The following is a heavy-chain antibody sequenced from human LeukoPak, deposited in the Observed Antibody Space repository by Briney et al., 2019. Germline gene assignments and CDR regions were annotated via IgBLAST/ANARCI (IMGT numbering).Heavy chain of an antibody. CDR1: GYIFISDD. CDR3: ARASKDEDYYYYGLDV. D-gene: IGHD5-24*01. CDR2: MNPNSGNT. V-gene: IGHV1-8*01. J-gene: IGHJ6*02. Sequence: GASVKVSCKASGYIFISDDINWVRQASGQGLEWMGWMNPNSGNTGFAHKFQGRVTMTRNTSIGTAYMELSSLRSEDTAVYYCARASKDEDYYYYGLDVWGQGTTVTVSS.